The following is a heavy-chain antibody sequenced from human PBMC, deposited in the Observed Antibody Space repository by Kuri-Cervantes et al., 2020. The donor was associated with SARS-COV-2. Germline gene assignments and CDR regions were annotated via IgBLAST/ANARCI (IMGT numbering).Heavy chain of an antibody. CDR1: GFTFSGHW. V-gene: IGHV3-74*01. D-gene: IGHD1/OR15-1a*01. Sequence: GESLKISCAASGFTFSGHWIHWVRQAPGKGLVWVSRINPDGSYTNNADSVKGRFTLSRDNAKNMLFLQMNSLRAEDTAVYYCARLVTGTKRYYYYGMDVWGQGTTVTVSS. CDR3: ARLVTGTKRYYYYGMDV. J-gene: IGHJ6*02. CDR2: INPDGSYT.